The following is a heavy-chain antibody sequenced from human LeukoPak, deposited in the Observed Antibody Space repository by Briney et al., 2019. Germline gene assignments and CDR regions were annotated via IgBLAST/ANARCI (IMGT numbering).Heavy chain of an antibody. D-gene: IGHD3-22*01. J-gene: IGHJ4*02. CDR3: TVGANYYDRNTAYSIDY. V-gene: IGHV4-39*07. Sequence: SETLSLTCTVSGASISSSSYYWAWIRQPPGKGLEWIGSVHYSGSIYYNPSPKSRATLSADTSKNEFSLRLTSVTAADTALYFCTVGANYYDRNTAYSIDYWGQGTLVTVSS. CDR2: VHYSGSI. CDR1: GASISSSSYY.